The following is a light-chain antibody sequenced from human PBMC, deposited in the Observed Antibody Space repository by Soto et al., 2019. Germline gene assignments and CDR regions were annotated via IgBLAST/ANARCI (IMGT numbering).Light chain of an antibody. CDR3: SSYTSSSTPFV. Sequence: QSVLPKPASVYGSPGQSITISCTGTSSDVGGYNYVSWYQQHPGKAPKLMIYDVSNRPSGVSNRFSGSKSGNTASLTISGLQAEDEADYYCSSYTSSSTPFVFGTGTKVTVL. V-gene: IGLV2-14*01. CDR1: SSDVGGYNY. J-gene: IGLJ1*01. CDR2: DVS.